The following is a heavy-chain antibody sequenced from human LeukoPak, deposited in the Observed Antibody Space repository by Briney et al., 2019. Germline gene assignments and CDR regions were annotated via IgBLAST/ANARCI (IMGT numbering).Heavy chain of an antibody. J-gene: IGHJ3*02. CDR1: GFTFSDYW. Sequence: GGSLRLSCVASGFTFSDYWMSWVRRAPGKGLEWVANINQDGSEKYFVDSVKGRFTISRDNAKNSLYLQMNSLRAEDTAVYYCARAREKWVAFGIWGQGTMVTVSS. CDR2: INQDGSEK. V-gene: IGHV3-7*04. D-gene: IGHD1-26*01. CDR3: ARAREKWVAFGI.